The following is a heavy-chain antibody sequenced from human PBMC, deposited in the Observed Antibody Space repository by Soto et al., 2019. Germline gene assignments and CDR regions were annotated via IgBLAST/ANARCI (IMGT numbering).Heavy chain of an antibody. CDR3: ARVLGYCSSTSCETDYYYGMDV. D-gene: IGHD2-2*01. J-gene: IGHJ6*02. CDR1: GYTFTSYY. CDR2: INPSGGST. V-gene: IGHV1-46*03. Sequence: ASVKVSCKASGYTFTSYYMHWVRQAPGQGLEWMGIINPSGGSTSYAQKFQGRVTMTRDTSTSTVYMELSSLRSEDTAVYYCARVLGYCSSTSCETDYYYGMDVWGQGTTVTVS.